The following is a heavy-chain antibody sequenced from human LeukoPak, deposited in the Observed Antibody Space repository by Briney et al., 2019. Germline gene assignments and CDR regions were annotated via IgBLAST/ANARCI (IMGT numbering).Heavy chain of an antibody. J-gene: IGHJ3*02. Sequence: SGGSLRLSCAVSGFTFSSYSMNWVCQAQGKGLEWVSYISISNTIYYGGTVKGRFTISRDNAKNSLYLQMNSLRAEDMAVYYCASLWWYYYDSSAGSFDIWGQGTMVTVSS. CDR3: ASLWWYYYDSSAGSFDI. CDR1: GFTFSSYS. V-gene: IGHV3-48*04. D-gene: IGHD3-22*01. CDR2: ISISNTI.